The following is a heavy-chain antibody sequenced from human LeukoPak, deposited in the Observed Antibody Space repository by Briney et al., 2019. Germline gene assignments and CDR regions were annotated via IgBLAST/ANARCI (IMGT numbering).Heavy chain of an antibody. CDR2: IYYSGST. D-gene: IGHD3-10*01. V-gene: IGHV4-59*01. Sequence: SETLSLTCTVSGGSISSYYWSWIRQPPGKGLEWIGYIYYSGSTNHNPSLKSRVTISVDTSKNQFSLKLSSVTAADTAVYYCARDQGTGVNWFDPWGQGTLVTVSS. J-gene: IGHJ5*02. CDR3: ARDQGTGVNWFDP. CDR1: GGSISSYY.